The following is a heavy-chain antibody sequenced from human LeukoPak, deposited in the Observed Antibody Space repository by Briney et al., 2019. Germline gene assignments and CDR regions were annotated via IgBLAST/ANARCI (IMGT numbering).Heavy chain of an antibody. Sequence: ASVKVSCKASGYTFTGSYMHWVRQAPGQGLEWMGWINPNRGDTYYAQKFLGRVTMTRDTSISTAYMELSSLRSDDTAVYYCAGGGNTSCYGICLYYWFDPWGQGTLVTVSS. CDR2: INPNRGDT. V-gene: IGHV1-2*02. J-gene: IGHJ5*02. CDR3: AGGGNTSCYGICLYYWFDP. D-gene: IGHD2-2*01. CDR1: GYTFTGSY.